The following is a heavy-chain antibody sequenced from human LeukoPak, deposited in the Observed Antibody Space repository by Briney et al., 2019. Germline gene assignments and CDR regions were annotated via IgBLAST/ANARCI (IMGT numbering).Heavy chain of an antibody. Sequence: PGGSLRLSCAASGFSFSSYAMSGVRQAPGKGLEWVSAISGSGSSTYYADSVKGRFTISRDNSKNTLYLQMSSLRAEDTAVYYCANGGARGMDVWGQGTTVTVSS. J-gene: IGHJ6*02. CDR3: ANGGARGMDV. D-gene: IGHD3-16*01. CDR1: GFSFSSYA. CDR2: ISGSGSST. V-gene: IGHV3-23*01.